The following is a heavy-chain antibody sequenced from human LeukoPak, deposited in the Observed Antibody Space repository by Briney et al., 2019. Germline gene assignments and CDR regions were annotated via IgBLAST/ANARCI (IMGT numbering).Heavy chain of an antibody. CDR3: GTHCSSVCDYLEH. V-gene: IGHV3-23*01. Sequence: GGSLRLSRTASGATYTSLHMNLLRQAPGKGLEWVSTISGDGGDTHYADSVRGRFTISRANSKNTLFMQMNSLRAADTAVYYCGTHCSSVCDYLEHGGQGTLVSASS. J-gene: IGHJ1*01. CDR1: GATYTSLH. D-gene: IGHD6-25*01. CDR2: ISGDGGDT.